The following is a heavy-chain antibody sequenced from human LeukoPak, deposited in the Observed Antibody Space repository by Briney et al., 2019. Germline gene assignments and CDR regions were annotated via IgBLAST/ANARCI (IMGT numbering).Heavy chain of an antibody. CDR1: GYSLTSYW. Sequence: GESLKISCKGSGYSLTSYWIGWVRQMPGKGLEWMGIIYPGDSDTRYSPSFQSQVTISADKSISTAYLQWSSLKASDTAMYYCARVYSSSSGWFDPWGQGTLVTVSS. J-gene: IGHJ5*02. CDR2: IYPGDSDT. D-gene: IGHD6-6*01. V-gene: IGHV5-51*01. CDR3: ARVYSSSSGWFDP.